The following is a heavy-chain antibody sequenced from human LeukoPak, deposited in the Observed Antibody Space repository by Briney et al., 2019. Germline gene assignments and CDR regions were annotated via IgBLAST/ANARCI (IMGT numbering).Heavy chain of an antibody. D-gene: IGHD4-17*01. Sequence: PGGSLRLSCAASGFTFSSDYMSWARQTPGKGLEWVAKINPDGSGIAYGDSVKGRFSISRDNAKNSLYLQMNSLRADDTAIYYCARDPAYGALDYWGQGILVTVSS. CDR1: GFTFSSDY. CDR3: ARDPAYGALDY. J-gene: IGHJ4*02. V-gene: IGHV3-7*01. CDR2: INPDGSGI.